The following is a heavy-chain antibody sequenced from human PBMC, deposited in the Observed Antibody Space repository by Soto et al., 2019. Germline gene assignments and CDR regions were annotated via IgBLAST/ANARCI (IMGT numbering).Heavy chain of an antibody. CDR2: ISAHTGDT. J-gene: IGHJ4*02. CDR3: ARALERITMIVVVNTNSFYFDY. V-gene: IGHV1-18*04. Sequence: ASVKVPCKASGYTFTNYGLTWVRQAPGQGLEWMGWISAHTGDTKYAQKFQGRVTMTTDTSTSTAYMELRSLRSDDTAVYYCARALERITMIVVVNTNSFYFDYWGQGTLVTVSS. CDR1: GYTFTNYG. D-gene: IGHD3-22*01.